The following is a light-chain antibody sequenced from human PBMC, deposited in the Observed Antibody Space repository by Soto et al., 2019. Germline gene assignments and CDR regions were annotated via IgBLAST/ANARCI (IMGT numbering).Light chain of an antibody. CDR2: DAT. V-gene: IGKV1-5*01. Sequence: DIQMSQSPSSLSAPVGDSVTITCRASQTIDSWVAWYQQKPGKAPKLLIYDATSLESGVSSRFSGSGYGTDFTLSISNLQPDDFATYYCQQYNRLITFGQGTRRRL. CDR1: QTIDSW. J-gene: IGKJ5*01. CDR3: QQYNRLIT.